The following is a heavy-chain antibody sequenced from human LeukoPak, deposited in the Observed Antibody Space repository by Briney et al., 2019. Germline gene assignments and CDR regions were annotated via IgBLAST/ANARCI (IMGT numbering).Heavy chain of an antibody. CDR3: AKDPLHDSSGSSGY. CDR1: GFTFSSYG. D-gene: IGHD3-22*01. V-gene: IGHV3-30*18. CDR2: ISYDGSNK. J-gene: IGHJ4*02. Sequence: GRSLRLSCAASGFTFSSYGMHWVRQAPGKGLEWVAVISYDGSNKYYADSVKGRFTFSRDNSKNTLYLQMNSLRAEDTAVYYCAKDPLHDSSGSSGYWGQGTLVTVSS.